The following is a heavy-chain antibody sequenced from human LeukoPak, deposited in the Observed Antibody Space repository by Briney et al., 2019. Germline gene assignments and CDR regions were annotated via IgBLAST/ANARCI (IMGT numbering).Heavy chain of an antibody. J-gene: IGHJ4*02. D-gene: IGHD5-18*01. V-gene: IGHV3-30*18. CDR2: ISDDGRNK. CDR3: AKGAASRGYTYVAN. Sequence: GGSLRLSCAASGFSFISYGMHWVRQAPGKGLEWVGVISDDGRNKNYADSVKGRFTISRDNSNNTLYLEMNSLRAEDTAVYYCAKGAASRGYTYVANWGQGTLVTVSS. CDR1: GFSFISYG.